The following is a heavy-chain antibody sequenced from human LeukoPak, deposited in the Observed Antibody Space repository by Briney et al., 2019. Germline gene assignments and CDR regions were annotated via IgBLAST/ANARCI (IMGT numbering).Heavy chain of an antibody. J-gene: IGHJ6*03. CDR3: ARDRGDFYYMDV. CDR1: GFPFNSYG. Sequence: GGSLRLSCAASGFPFNSYGMHWVRQAPGQGLERVAFIWYDGSKEYYEDSVKGRFTISRDNSKNTLYLQMNSLRAEDTAVYYCARDRGDFYYMDVWGTGTTVTVSS. V-gene: IGHV3-33*01. D-gene: IGHD7-27*01. CDR2: IWYDGSKE.